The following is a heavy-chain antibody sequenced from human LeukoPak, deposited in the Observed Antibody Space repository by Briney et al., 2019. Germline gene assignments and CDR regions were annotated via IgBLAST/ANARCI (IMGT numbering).Heavy chain of an antibody. Sequence: ASVKVSCKASGYTFTGYYMHWVRQAPGQGLEWMGWINPNSGGTNYAQKFQGRVTMTRDTSISTAYMELSRLRSDDTAVYYCARGQLVLKDYYYYYMDVWGKGTTVTVSS. CDR2: INPNSGGT. CDR3: ARGQLVLKDYYYYYMDV. V-gene: IGHV1-2*02. D-gene: IGHD6-6*01. CDR1: GYTFTGYY. J-gene: IGHJ6*03.